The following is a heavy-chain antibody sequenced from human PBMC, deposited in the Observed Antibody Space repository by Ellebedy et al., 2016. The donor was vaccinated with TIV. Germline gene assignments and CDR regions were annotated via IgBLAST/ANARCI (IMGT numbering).Heavy chain of an antibody. D-gene: IGHD4-23*01. V-gene: IGHV3-21*06. CDR3: APSRGVVTPGSRLDY. CDR2: ISSSSTYI. Sequence: GESLKISCAASGFTFSSYTMNWLRQAPGKGLEWVSSISSSSTYIHYADSVKGRVTISRDNAKNALFLQMNSLRAEDTAVYYCAPSRGVVTPGSRLDYWGQGTLVTVSS. CDR1: GFTFSSYT. J-gene: IGHJ4*02.